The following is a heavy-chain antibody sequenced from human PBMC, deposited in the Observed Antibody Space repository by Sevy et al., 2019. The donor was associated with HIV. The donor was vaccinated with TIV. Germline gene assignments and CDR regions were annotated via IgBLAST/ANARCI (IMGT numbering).Heavy chain of an antibody. Sequence: GGSLRLSCAASGFTFDTYWMQWVRQAPGKGLEWVSGISGSGGSGDKTNYADSVKGRFTISRDDSKNSLYLQLNSLRAEDTAIYYCARKYDSSGYFDYWGQGTLVTVSS. CDR3: ARKYDSSGYFDY. V-gene: IGHV3-23*01. J-gene: IGHJ4*02. CDR1: GFTFDTYW. D-gene: IGHD3-22*01. CDR2: ISGSGGSGDKT.